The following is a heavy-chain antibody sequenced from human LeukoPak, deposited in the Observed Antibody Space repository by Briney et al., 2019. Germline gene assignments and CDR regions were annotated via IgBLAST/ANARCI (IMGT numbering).Heavy chain of an antibody. CDR1: GGSISSGDYY. Sequence: SETLSRTCTVSGGSISSGDYYWSWIRQPPGKGLEWIGYIYYSGSTYYNPSLKSRVTISADTSKNQFSLKLSSVTAADTAVYYCARDSGYSYGPFDYWGQGTLVTVSS. J-gene: IGHJ4*02. CDR3: ARDSGYSYGPFDY. D-gene: IGHD5-18*01. CDR2: IYYSGST. V-gene: IGHV4-30-4*01.